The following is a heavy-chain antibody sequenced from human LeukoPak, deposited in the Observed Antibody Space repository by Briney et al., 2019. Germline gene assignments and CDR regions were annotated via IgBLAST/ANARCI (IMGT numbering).Heavy chain of an antibody. Sequence: ASVKVSCKASGYTFTAYYIHWVRQATGQGLEWMGWMNPNSGNTGYVQKFQGRVTITRNTSISTAYMELSSLRSEDTAVYYCARWDYDHMDVWGKETTVTVSS. CDR3: ARWDYDHMDV. D-gene: IGHD4-17*01. CDR2: MNPNSGNT. V-gene: IGHV1-8*03. CDR1: GYTFTAYY. J-gene: IGHJ6*03.